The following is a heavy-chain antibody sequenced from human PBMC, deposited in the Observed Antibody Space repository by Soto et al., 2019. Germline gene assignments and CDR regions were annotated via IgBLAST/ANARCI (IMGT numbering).Heavy chain of an antibody. V-gene: IGHV3-53*01. J-gene: IGHJ4*02. Sequence: EVQLVESGGGLIQPGGSLSLSCTASGFTVSSNYMSWVRQAPGKGLEWVSVIYTGGYTYYADSVKGRFTISRDNSKNTLSLQMNSLRAEDTAAYFCARGRIAVAGHYSFDLWGQGTLVTVSS. CDR1: GFTVSSNY. D-gene: IGHD6-19*01. CDR3: ARGRIAVAGHYSFDL. CDR2: IYTGGYT.